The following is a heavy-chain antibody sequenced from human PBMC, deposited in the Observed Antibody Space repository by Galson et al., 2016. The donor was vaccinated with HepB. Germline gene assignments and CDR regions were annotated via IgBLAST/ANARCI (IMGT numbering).Heavy chain of an antibody. D-gene: IGHD5-12*01. CDR3: AKDFGWL. J-gene: IGHJ4*02. V-gene: IGHV3-23*01. Sequence: SLRLSCAASGFTFSSYAMTWVRQAPGKGLEWVSAISGSGGFTYYAGSVKGRFTISRDNSKSTLYLQMNSLRVEDTALYYCAKDFGWLWGQGTLVTVSS. CDR1: GFTFSSYA. CDR2: ISGSGGFT.